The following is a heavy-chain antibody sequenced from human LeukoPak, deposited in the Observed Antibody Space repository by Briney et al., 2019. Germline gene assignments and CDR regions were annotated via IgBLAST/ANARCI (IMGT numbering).Heavy chain of an antibody. Sequence: ASVKVSCKASGYTFTGYYMHWVRQAPGQGLEWMGWINPNSGGTNYAQKFQGRVTMTRDTSISTAYMELSRLRSDDTAVYYCAKYPHVVPAIPRYNWFDPWGQGTLVTVSS. CDR2: INPNSGGT. V-gene: IGHV1-2*02. CDR3: AKYPHVVPAIPRYNWFDP. D-gene: IGHD2-2*01. CDR1: GYTFTGYY. J-gene: IGHJ5*02.